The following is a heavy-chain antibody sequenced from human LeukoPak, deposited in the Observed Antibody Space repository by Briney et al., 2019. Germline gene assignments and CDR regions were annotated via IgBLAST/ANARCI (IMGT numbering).Heavy chain of an antibody. CDR3: ARQIAGYYSGGSCYPDY. D-gene: IGHD2-15*01. J-gene: IGHJ4*02. CDR1: GYGFTSHW. CDR2: IYPGDSDT. Sequence: PGESLKISCKGSGYGFTSHWIGWVRQMPGKGLEWMGIIYPGDSDTRYSPSFQGQVTISADKSISTAYLQWSSLKASDIAMYYCARQIAGYYSGGSCYPDYWGQGTLVTVSS. V-gene: IGHV5-51*01.